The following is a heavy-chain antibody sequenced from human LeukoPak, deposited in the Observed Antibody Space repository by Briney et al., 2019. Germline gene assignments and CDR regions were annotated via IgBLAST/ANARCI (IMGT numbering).Heavy chain of an antibody. CDR2: ISDSGDTT. CDR1: GFTFSSYA. Sequence: GGSLRLSCAASGFTFSSYAMSWVRQAPGKGLEWVSVISDSGDTTYYADSVKGRFTISRDSSKNTLYLQMNSLRAEDTAVYYCAKGIRSSSWYCFDYWGQGTLVSVSS. CDR3: AKGIRSSSWYCFDY. J-gene: IGHJ4*02. D-gene: IGHD6-13*01. V-gene: IGHV3-23*01.